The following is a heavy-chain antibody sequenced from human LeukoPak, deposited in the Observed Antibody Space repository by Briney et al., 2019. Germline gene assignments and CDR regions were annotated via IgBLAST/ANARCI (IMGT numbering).Heavy chain of an antibody. D-gene: IGHD3-9*01. CDR2: IYYSGST. Sequence: SQTLSLTCTVSGGSISSGGYYWSWIRQHPGKGLEWIGYIYYSGSTYNNPSLKSRVTISVDTSKNQFSLKLSSVTAADTAVYYCARVHPRSFDYDILTGPSRVEFDPWGQGTLVTVSS. J-gene: IGHJ5*02. V-gene: IGHV4-31*03. CDR3: ARVHPRSFDYDILTGPSRVEFDP. CDR1: GGSISSGGYY.